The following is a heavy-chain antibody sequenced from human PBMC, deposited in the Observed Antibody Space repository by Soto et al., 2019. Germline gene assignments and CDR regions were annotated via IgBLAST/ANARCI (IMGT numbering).Heavy chain of an antibody. V-gene: IGHV4-30-4*01. J-gene: IGHJ6*02. CDR2: IHYTGAT. Sequence: QVQLQESGPGLVKPSQTLSLTCTVSGGSISSGDNYWSWIRQPSGKGLEWIGYIHYTGATYYSPSLKSRVIISVDTSKNQFSLKLSSVTAADTAVYYCARGYFDGDYYYGMDVWGQGTTVTVSS. D-gene: IGHD3-9*01. CDR3: ARGYFDGDYYYGMDV. CDR1: GGSISSGDNY.